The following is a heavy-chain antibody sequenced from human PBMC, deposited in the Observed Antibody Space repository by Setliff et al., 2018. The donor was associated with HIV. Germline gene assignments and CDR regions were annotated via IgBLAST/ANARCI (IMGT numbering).Heavy chain of an antibody. CDR1: GHTLTELS. D-gene: IGHD6-19*01. Sequence: ASVKVSCKVSGHTLTELSMHWVRQAPGKGLEWMGRINPNNGGTNYVQRFRGRVTMTRDTSINTAYMELSSLRSDDTAVYYCARTIPLAGSDMDLWGKGTTVTVSS. J-gene: IGHJ6*03. CDR3: ARTIPLAGSDMDL. V-gene: IGHV1-2*06. CDR2: INPNNGGT.